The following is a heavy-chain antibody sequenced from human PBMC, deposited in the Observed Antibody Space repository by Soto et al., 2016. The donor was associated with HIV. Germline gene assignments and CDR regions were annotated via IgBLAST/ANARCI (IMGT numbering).Heavy chain of an antibody. Sequence: EVQLVESGGGLVQPGRSLRLSCTTSGFTFVDYSVHWVRQAPGKGLEWVGFIRSKAYGGTTDYAASVKGRVSISRDDSRGIAYLEMSSLKTEDTGRYYCYEGRGDYVGQGTQVTVSS. CDR1: GFTFVDYS. D-gene: IGHD2-15*01. CDR2: IRSKAYGGTT. V-gene: IGHV3-49*04. J-gene: IGHJ4*02. CDR3: YEGRGDY.